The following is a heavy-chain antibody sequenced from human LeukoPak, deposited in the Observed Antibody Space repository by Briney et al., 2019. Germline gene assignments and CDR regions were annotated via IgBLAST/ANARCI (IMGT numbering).Heavy chain of an antibody. CDR1: GFTFSSYA. CDR2: ISGTGGYT. Sequence: GGSLRLSCGASGFTFSSYAMTWVRQVPGKGLEWVSAISGTGGYTYYTDSVKGRFTISRDNSKNTLYLQMNSLRAEDTAVYYCARKTDSGGQGDYWGPGTLVTVSS. D-gene: IGHD3-22*01. V-gene: IGHV3-23*01. J-gene: IGHJ4*02. CDR3: ARKTDSGGQGDY.